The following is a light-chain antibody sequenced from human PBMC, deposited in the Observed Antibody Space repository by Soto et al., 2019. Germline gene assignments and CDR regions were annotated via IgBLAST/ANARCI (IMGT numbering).Light chain of an antibody. Sequence: QSVLTQPASVSGSPGQSITISCTGTSSDVGAYNYVSWYQQHPGKAPKLMIYDVSSRPSGVSNHFSGSKSGNTASLTISGLQAEDEADYYCCSFTSSSTWVFGGGTKVTVL. V-gene: IGLV2-14*01. J-gene: IGLJ3*02. CDR3: CSFTSSSTWV. CDR2: DVS. CDR1: SSDVGAYNY.